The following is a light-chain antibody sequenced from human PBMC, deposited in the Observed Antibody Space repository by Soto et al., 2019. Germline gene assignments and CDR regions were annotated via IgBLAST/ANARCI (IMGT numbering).Light chain of an antibody. Sequence: DIQMTQSPSSLSASVGDRVTITCRASQSVSSYLNWYQQRPGKAPKLLIYAASSLQSGVPSRFSGSGSGTAFTLTISNLQPEDFATYYCQQSYNTPRTFGQGTKVEIK. CDR3: QQSYNTPRT. CDR1: QSVSSY. CDR2: AAS. V-gene: IGKV1-39*01. J-gene: IGKJ1*01.